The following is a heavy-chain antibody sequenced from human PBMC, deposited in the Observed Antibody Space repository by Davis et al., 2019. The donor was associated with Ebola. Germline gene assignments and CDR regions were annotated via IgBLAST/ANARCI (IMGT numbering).Heavy chain of an antibody. D-gene: IGHD6-19*01. Sequence: GESLKISCAASGFTFSSYAMHWVRQAPGKGLEWVSAISGSGGSTYYADSVKGRFTISRDNSKNTLYLQMNSLRAEDTAVYYCANVGVAVAGTTWGQGTLVTVS. V-gene: IGHV3-23*01. CDR2: ISGSGGST. CDR1: GFTFSSYA. J-gene: IGHJ5*02. CDR3: ANVGVAVAGTT.